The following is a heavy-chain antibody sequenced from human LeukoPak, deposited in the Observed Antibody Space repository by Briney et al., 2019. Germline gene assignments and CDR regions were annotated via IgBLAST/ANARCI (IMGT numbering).Heavy chain of an antibody. V-gene: IGHV3-74*01. Sequence: GGSLRLSCAASGFTFSSYWMHWVRQAPGKGLVWVSRINSDGSSTSYADSVKGRFTISRDNAKNTLYLQMNSLRAEDTAVYYCARVAPSSGWRYWGQGTLVTVSS. CDR1: GFTFSSYW. CDR3: ARVAPSSGWRY. CDR2: INSDGSST. J-gene: IGHJ4*02. D-gene: IGHD6-19*01.